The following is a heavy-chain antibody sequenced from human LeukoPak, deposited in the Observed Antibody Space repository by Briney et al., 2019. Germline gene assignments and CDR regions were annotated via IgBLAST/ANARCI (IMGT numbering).Heavy chain of an antibody. V-gene: IGHV3-23*01. CDR1: GFTFSSYG. J-gene: IGHJ4*02. CDR3: AKDTGYCSSTSCYRFDY. Sequence: GGTLRLSCAASGFTFSSYGMSWVRQAPGKGLEWVSAISGSGGSTYYADSVKGRFTISRDNSKNTLYLQMNSLRAEDTAVYYCAKDTGYCSSTSCYRFDYWGQGTLVTVSS. CDR2: ISGSGGST. D-gene: IGHD2-2*02.